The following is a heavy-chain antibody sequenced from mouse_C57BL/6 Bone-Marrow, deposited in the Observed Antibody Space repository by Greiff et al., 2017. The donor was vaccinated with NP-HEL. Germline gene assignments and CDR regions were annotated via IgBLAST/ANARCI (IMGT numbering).Heavy chain of an antibody. CDR3: TRVTDDYDGAY. Sequence: EVKLMESGEGLVKPGGSLKLSCAASGFTFSSYAMSWVRQTPEKRLEWVAYISSGGDYIYYADTVKGRFTISRDNARNTLYLQMSSLKSEDTAMYYCTRVTDDYDGAYWGQGTLVTVSA. CDR1: GFTFSSYA. J-gene: IGHJ3*01. CDR2: ISSGGDYI. D-gene: IGHD2-4*01. V-gene: IGHV5-9-1*02.